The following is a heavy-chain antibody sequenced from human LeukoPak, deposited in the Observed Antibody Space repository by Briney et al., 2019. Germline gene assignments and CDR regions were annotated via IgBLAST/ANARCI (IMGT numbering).Heavy chain of an antibody. CDR3: AKDPPGYSYGHFDY. CDR1: GFTFSSYA. CDR2: ISGSGGST. V-gene: IGHV3-23*01. D-gene: IGHD5-18*01. Sequence: GGSLRLSCAASGFTFSSYAMSWIRQAPGKGLEWVSAISGSGGSTYYADSVKGRFTISRDNSENTLYLQMNSLRAEDTAVYYCAKDPPGYSYGHFDYWGQGTLVTVSS. J-gene: IGHJ4*02.